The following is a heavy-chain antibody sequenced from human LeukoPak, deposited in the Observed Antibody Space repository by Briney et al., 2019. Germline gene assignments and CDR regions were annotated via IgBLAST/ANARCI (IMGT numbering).Heavy chain of an antibody. V-gene: IGHV4-59*01. Sequence: SETLSLTCTVSGGSISSYYWSWIRQPPGKGLEWIGYIYYSGSTNYNPSLKSRVTISVDTSKNQFSLKLSSVTAADTAVYYCARDHPYLYYFDYWGQGTLVTVSS. J-gene: IGHJ4*02. CDR2: IYYSGST. CDR3: ARDHPYLYYFDY. CDR1: GGSISSYY.